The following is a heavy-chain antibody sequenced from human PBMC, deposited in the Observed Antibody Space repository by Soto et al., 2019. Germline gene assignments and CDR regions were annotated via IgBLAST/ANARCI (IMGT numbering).Heavy chain of an antibody. CDR1: GGTFSSYT. Sequence: GASVKVSCKASGGTFSSYTISWVRQAPGQGLEWMGRIIPILGIANYAQKFQGRVTITADKSTSTAYMELSSLRSEDTAVYYCAVFKWIQLWPHYYYYMDVWGKGTTVTVSS. CDR3: AVFKWIQLWPHYYYYMDV. J-gene: IGHJ6*03. CDR2: IIPILGIA. V-gene: IGHV1-69*02. D-gene: IGHD5-18*01.